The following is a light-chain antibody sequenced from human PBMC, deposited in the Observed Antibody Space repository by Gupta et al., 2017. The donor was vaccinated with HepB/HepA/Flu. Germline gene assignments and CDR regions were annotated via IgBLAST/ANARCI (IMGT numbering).Light chain of an antibody. CDR2: VVS. CDR1: QSIRGL. Sequence: DIQMTQSPSSLSASVGDRVAITCRASQSIRGLLNWYQQKPGKAPQLLFYVVSSLQTGVPSRCSGSGSGTDFTLTISSLQPEDFATYYCQQTYRARTFGQGTKVEVK. V-gene: IGKV1-39*01. CDR3: QQTYRART. J-gene: IGKJ1*01.